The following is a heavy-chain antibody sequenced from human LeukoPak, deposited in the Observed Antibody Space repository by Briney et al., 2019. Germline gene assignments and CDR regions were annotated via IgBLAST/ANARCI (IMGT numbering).Heavy chain of an antibody. V-gene: IGHV3-48*04. D-gene: IGHD2-2*01. CDR3: AKSYAYCSSTSCSMGTFDY. CDR2: ISSSRRTI. CDR1: GFTFSSYN. J-gene: IGHJ4*02. Sequence: GGSLRLSCAASGFTFSSYNINWVRQAPGKGLEWVSYISSSRRTISYADSVKGRFTISRDNAKNSLYLQMNSLRAEDTAVYYCAKSYAYCSSTSCSMGTFDYWGQGTLVTVSS.